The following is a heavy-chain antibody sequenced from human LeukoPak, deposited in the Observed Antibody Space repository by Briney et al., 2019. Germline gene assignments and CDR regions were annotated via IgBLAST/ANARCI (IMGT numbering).Heavy chain of an antibody. CDR2: IYHSGST. J-gene: IGHJ4*02. D-gene: IGHD3-16*01. CDR1: GGSISSYY. Sequence: SETLSLTCSVSGGSISSYYWGWIRQPPGKGLEWIGSIYHSGSTYYNPSLKSRVTISVDTSKNQFSLKLSSVTAADTAVYYCAREAFVGDPWYYFDYWGQGTLVTVSS. CDR3: AREAFVGDPWYYFDY. V-gene: IGHV4-38-2*02.